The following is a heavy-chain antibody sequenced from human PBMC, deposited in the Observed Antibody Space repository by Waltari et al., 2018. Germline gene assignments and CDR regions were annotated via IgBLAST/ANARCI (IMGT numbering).Heavy chain of an antibody. Sequence: EVQLVESGGDLLQPGGSLRLSCAASGFAFSIYALSWVRQAPGTGLAWVSSISAGGVATFYADSVKGRFTISRDNSRNTLFLQMNSPGADDTAIYFCAKWSEANKSAFDYWGQGTLVTVSS. J-gene: IGHJ4*02. V-gene: IGHV3-23*04. CDR2: ISAGGVAT. CDR3: AKWSEANKSAFDY. D-gene: IGHD2-8*01. CDR1: GFAFSIYA.